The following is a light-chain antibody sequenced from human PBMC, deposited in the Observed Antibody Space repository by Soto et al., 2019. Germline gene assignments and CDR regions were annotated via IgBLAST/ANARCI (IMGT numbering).Light chain of an antibody. CDR1: QSVTSSD. V-gene: IGKV3-20*01. CDR2: GAS. CDR3: QQYDNLPFT. Sequence: EVVLTQSPGTLSLSPGARATLSCRASQSVTSSDLAWFQQKPGQVPRLLIYGASNRATGVSARFSGSGSGTDFTFTISSLQPEDIATYYCQQYDNLPFTFGGGTKVDI. J-gene: IGKJ4*01.